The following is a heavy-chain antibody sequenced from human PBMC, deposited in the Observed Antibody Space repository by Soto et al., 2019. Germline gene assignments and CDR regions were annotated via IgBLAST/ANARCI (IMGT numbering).Heavy chain of an antibody. CDR3: ARRGYGMDV. Sequence: QVQLVESGGGLVKPGGSLRLSCAASGFTFSSYAMHWVRQAPGKGLEWVAVISYDGSNKYNADSVKGRFTISRDNSKNTLYLQMNSLRAEDTAVYYCARRGYGMDVWGQGTTVTVSS. CDR2: ISYDGSNK. V-gene: IGHV3-30-3*01. J-gene: IGHJ6*02. CDR1: GFTFSSYA. D-gene: IGHD3-10*01.